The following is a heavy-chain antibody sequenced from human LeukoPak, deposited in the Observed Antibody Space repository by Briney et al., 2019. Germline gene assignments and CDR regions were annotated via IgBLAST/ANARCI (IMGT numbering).Heavy chain of an antibody. CDR2: IHYSGST. D-gene: IGHD3-16*01. V-gene: IGHV4-59*12. CDR3: EGLGALHDAFDV. CDR1: GDSIRSYY. Sequence: PSETLSLTCTVSGDSIRSYYWSWIRQPPGKGLEWIGNIHYSGSTKYSSSLKSRVAISVDTSNNQFSLRVTSLTAADTAVYYCEGLGALHDAFDVWVQGTLVTVSS. J-gene: IGHJ3*01.